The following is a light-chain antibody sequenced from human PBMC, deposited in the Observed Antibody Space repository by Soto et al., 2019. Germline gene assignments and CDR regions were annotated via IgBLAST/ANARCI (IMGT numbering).Light chain of an antibody. CDR2: DAS. CDR1: QSISSW. V-gene: IGKV1-5*01. CDR3: QQYNSYPWT. J-gene: IGKJ1*01. Sequence: DIQMTQSPSTLSASVGDRVTITCRASQSISSWLAWYQQKPGKAPKLLIYDASSLESGVPSRFSSSGSGTEFTLTISSQQTDDFATYYCQQYNSYPWTFGQGTKVEIK.